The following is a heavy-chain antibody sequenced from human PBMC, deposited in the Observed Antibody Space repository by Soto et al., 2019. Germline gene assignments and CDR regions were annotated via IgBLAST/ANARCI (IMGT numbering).Heavy chain of an antibody. D-gene: IGHD1-1*01. CDR2: IYYSGST. J-gene: IGHJ6*03. V-gene: IGHV4-31*03. CDR1: GGSISSGGYY. CDR3: ARDRATNWIGSYDYRDV. Sequence: QVQLQESGPGLVKPSQTLSLTCTVSGGSISSGGYYWSWIRQHPGKGLEWIGYIYYSGSTYYNPSLKSRVTISVDASKNQFSLKMSSVTAADTAMYYCARDRATNWIGSYDYRDVWGKGTTVTVSS.